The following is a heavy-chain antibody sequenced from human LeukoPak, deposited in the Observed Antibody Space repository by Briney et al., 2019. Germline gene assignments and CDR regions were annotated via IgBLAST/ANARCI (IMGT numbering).Heavy chain of an antibody. V-gene: IGHV1-2*02. CDR3: ARGVRIAARLRFWFDP. CDR1: GYTFTVYY. D-gene: IGHD6-6*01. CDR2: INPNSGGT. Sequence: ASVTVSCKASGYTFTVYYMHWVRQAPGQGLEWMGWINPNSGGTNYAQKFQGRVTMTRDTSISTAYMELSRLRSDDTAVYYCARGVRIAARLRFWFDPWGQGTLVTVSS. J-gene: IGHJ5*02.